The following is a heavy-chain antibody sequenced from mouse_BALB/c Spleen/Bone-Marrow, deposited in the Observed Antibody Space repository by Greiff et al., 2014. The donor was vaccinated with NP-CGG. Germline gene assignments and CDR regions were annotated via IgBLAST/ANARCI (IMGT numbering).Heavy chain of an antibody. CDR3: TIGGFDY. V-gene: IGHV1S16*01. Sequence: QGQLKESGGEMGKPGASVKLFCKASGYTFPSYWVHWGELRPGQGLEWIGEINPSNGGTNYNEKFKRKATLTVDKSSSTAYMQLSSLTSEDSAVYYCTIGGFDYWGQGTTLTVSS. CDR1: GYTFPSYW. CDR2: INPSNGGT. J-gene: IGHJ2*01.